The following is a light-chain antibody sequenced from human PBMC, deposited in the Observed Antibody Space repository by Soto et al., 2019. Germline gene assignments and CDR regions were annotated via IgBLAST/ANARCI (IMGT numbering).Light chain of an antibody. J-gene: IGLJ1*01. Sequence: QSVLTQPASVSGSPGQSITISCTGASSDLGDYNYVSWYQQHPGKAPKLMIYDVSSRPSGVSDRFSGSKSGNTASLTISGLQAEDEADYYCAAWDDSLNGFYVFGTGTEVTVL. CDR3: AAWDDSLNGFYV. CDR1: SSDLGDYNY. CDR2: DVS. V-gene: IGLV2-14*03.